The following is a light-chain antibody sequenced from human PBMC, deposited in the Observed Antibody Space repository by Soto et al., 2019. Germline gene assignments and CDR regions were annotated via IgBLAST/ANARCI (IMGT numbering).Light chain of an antibody. CDR1: SSDVGSYNL. J-gene: IGLJ1*01. CDR2: EVS. CDR3: SSHSATSPYV. V-gene: IGLV2-14*02. Sequence: QSVLTQPASVSGSPGQSITISCTGTSSDVGSYNLVSWYQQHPGKAPKLMIYEVSHRPSGISNRFSGSKSGNTASLTISGLHVEDEADYYCSSHSATSPYVFGTGTKLTVL.